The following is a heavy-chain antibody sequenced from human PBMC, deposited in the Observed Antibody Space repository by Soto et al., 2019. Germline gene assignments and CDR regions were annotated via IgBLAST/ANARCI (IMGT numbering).Heavy chain of an antibody. CDR2: ISYDGSNK. D-gene: IGHD2-15*01. CDR3: ARVGGYCSGGSCYMIRY. Sequence: QVQLVESGGGVVQPGRSLRLSCAASGFTFSSYAMHWVRQAPGKGLEWVAVISYDGSNKYYADSVNGRFTISRDNSKNTLYLQMNSLRADDTSVYYCARVGGYCSGGSCYMIRYWGQVTLVTVSS. J-gene: IGHJ4*02. CDR1: GFTFSSYA. V-gene: IGHV3-30-3*01.